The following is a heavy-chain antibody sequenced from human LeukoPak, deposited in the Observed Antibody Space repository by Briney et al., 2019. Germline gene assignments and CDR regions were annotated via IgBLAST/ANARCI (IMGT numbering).Heavy chain of an antibody. D-gene: IGHD3-22*01. J-gene: IGHJ4*02. CDR1: GSTFSSYG. CDR3: ARASAGDSSGYYYVD. CDR2: IWYDGSTK. V-gene: IGHV3-33*01. Sequence: GGSLRLSCAASGSTFSSYGMHWVRQAPGKGLEWVAVIWYDGSTKYYADSVRGRFTISRDNSKNTLYLEINRLRAEDTAMYYCARASAGDSSGYYYVDWGQGTLVTVSS.